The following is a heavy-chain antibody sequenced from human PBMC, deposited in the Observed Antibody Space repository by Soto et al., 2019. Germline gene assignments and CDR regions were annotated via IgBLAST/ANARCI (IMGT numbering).Heavy chain of an antibody. CDR2: IWYDGRNT. D-gene: IGHD3-22*01. J-gene: IGHJ4*02. CDR1: GFPFSSYG. CDR3: ARTAYYYDSSGYYFDC. Sequence: GGSLRLSCAASGFPFSSYGMHLVRQSPGKGLEWVAVIWYDGRNTYYADSVKGRFTISRDNSKNTLYLQMNSLRDEDTAVYYCARTAYYYDSSGYYFDCWGQGT. V-gene: IGHV3-33*01.